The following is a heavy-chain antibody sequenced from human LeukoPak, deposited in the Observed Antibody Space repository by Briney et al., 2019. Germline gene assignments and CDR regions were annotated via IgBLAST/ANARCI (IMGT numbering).Heavy chain of an antibody. J-gene: IGHJ4*02. Sequence: PGRSLILSCAASGCTFSSNGLHCVRQAPGKGLEWVAVIWSDGSNKFYAYSVKGRFTISRDNSRNTLYLQMNSLRAEDTAVYYCARDYYAVRYYFDYWGQGTLVTVSS. CDR1: GCTFSSNG. D-gene: IGHD3-22*01. CDR2: IWSDGSNK. CDR3: ARDYYAVRYYFDY. V-gene: IGHV3-33*01.